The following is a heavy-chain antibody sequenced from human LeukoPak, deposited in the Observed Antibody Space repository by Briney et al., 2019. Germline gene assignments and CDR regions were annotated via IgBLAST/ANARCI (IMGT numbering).Heavy chain of an antibody. CDR2: ISFGGTNE. CDR3: ARDILAVSGTGRFDS. CDR1: GFTFSNYA. D-gene: IGHD6-13*01. J-gene: IGHJ4*02. V-gene: IGHV3-30-3*01. Sequence: GGSLRLSCAASGFTFSNYAMHWVRQAPGKGLEWVAFISFGGTNEYYADSVKGRFTISRDNSKNTLFLQMNSLRTEDTAMYYCARDILAVSGTGRFDSWGQGTLVTVSS.